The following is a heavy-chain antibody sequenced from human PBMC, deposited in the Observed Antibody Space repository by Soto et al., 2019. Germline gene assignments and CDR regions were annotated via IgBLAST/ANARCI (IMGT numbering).Heavy chain of an antibody. Sequence: GGSLRLSCAASGFTFSSYAMSWVRQAPGKGLEWVSTISGSGGRTHYADSVKGRFTISRDNSKNTLYLQMNSPRVEDTAVYYCAKAVAGDWYFELWGRGTLVTVSS. CDR2: ISGSGGRT. CDR3: AKAVAGDWYFEL. CDR1: GFTFSSYA. D-gene: IGHD6-19*01. J-gene: IGHJ2*01. V-gene: IGHV3-23*01.